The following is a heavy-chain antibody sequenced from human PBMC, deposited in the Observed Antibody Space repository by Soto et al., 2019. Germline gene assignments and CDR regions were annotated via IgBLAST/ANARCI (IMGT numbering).Heavy chain of an antibody. CDR2: LTGSGDST. CDR1: GFTFSSFA. Sequence: EVQLLESGGGLVQPGGSLRLSCAASGFTFSSFAMTWVRQAPGKGLEWVSSLTGSGDSTYYADSVKGRFTISRDNSKNTLYLQMNSLRADDTALYYCAKGTGMTTGDMAYWGQGTLVTVSS. CDR3: AKGTGMTTGDMAY. V-gene: IGHV3-23*01. J-gene: IGHJ4*02. D-gene: IGHD7-27*01.